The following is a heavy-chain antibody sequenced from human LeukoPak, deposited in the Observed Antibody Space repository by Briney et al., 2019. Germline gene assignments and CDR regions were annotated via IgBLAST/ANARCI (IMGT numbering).Heavy chain of an antibody. CDR1: GGSISSDY. CDR2: IYYSGST. Sequence: SETLSLTCTVSGGSISSDYWSWIRQPPVKGLEWIGYIYYSGSTNYNPSLKSRVTISIDTSKNQFSLILSSVTAADTAVYYCATVAPSGNWFDPWGQGTLVTISS. D-gene: IGHD1-1*01. CDR3: ATVAPSGNWFDP. V-gene: IGHV4-59*01. J-gene: IGHJ5*02.